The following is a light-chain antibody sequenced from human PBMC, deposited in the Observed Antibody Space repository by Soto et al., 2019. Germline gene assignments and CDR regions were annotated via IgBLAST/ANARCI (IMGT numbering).Light chain of an antibody. CDR2: AAS. Sequence: AIRMTQSPSSLSASTGDRVTITCRASQGISSYLAWYQQKPGKAPKLLIYAASTLQSGDPSRFSGSGSGTDFTLTISCLQSEDFATYYCQQYYSYPQTFGQGTKVEIK. CDR3: QQYYSYPQT. J-gene: IGKJ1*01. CDR1: QGISSY. V-gene: IGKV1-8*01.